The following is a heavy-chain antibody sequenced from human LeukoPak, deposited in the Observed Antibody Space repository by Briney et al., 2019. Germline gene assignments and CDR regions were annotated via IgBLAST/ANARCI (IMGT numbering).Heavy chain of an antibody. J-gene: IGHJ4*02. CDR1: GFTFSTCA. D-gene: IGHD6-6*01. CDR2: LSRSGDST. CDR3: ASHSSSLDY. V-gene: IGHV3-23*01. Sequence: SGGSLRLSCAASGFTFSTCAMSWVRQAPGKGLEWVSALSRSGDSTYYADSVKGRVTISRDNSKKSLYLQMNSLRAEDTAVYYCASHSSSLDYWGQGTLVTVSS.